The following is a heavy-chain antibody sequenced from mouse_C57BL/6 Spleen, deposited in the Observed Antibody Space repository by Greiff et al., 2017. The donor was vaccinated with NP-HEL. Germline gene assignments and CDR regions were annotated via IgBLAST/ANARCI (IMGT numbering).Heavy chain of an antibody. V-gene: IGHV5-12*01. J-gene: IGHJ1*03. CDR3: ARALSDYYGSRGYWYFDV. CDR1: GFTFSDYY. CDR2: ISNGGGST. Sequence: EVMLVESGGGLVQPGGSLKLSCAASGFTFSDYYMYWVRQTPEKRLEWVAYISNGGGSTYYPDTVKGRFTISRDNAKNTLYLQMSRLKSEDTAMDYCARALSDYYGSRGYWYFDVWGTGTTVTVSS. D-gene: IGHD1-1*01.